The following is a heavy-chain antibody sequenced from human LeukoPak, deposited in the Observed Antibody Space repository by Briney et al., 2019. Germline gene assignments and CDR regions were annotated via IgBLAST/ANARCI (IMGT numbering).Heavy chain of an antibody. Sequence: GGSLRLSCAASGFTFSTYWMSWVRQAPGRGLEWVANIKQDGSEKYYVDSVKGRFTISRNNAKNSLYLQMNSLRAEDTAMYYCARDSAGNDYWGQGTLVTVSS. CDR3: ARDSAGNDY. D-gene: IGHD6-13*01. CDR2: IKQDGSEK. CDR1: GFTFSTYW. V-gene: IGHV3-7*01. J-gene: IGHJ4*02.